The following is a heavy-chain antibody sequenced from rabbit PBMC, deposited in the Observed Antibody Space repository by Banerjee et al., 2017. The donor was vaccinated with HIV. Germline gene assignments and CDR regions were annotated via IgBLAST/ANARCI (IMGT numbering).Heavy chain of an antibody. J-gene: IGHJ3*01. CDR1: GFDFSNYYM. D-gene: IGHD1-1*01. CDR3: ARGLYTDNDYGTDL. Sequence: QEQLVESGGGLVTLGGSLKLSCKASGFDFSNYYMNWVRQAPGKGLEWIACIYAGSSGITVYATWAKGRFTISKTSSTTVTLQMTSLTAADTATYFCARGLYTDNDYGTDLWGQGTLVTVS. V-gene: IGHV1S45*01. CDR2: IYAGSSGIT.